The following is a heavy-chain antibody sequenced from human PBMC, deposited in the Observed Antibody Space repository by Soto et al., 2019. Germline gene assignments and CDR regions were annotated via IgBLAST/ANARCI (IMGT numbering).Heavy chain of an antibody. V-gene: IGHV3-21*01. CDR3: AREQDGRYPSNLFDS. J-gene: IGHJ3*01. CDR2: ISGTGRFI. Sequence: EVQLVESGGGLVKPGGPLTLSCEASGFTFSAYSMNWVRQAPGKGLQWLSFISGTGRFIYYAESLEGRFTISRDNARRSVFLHLSSLRADDTAVYFCAREQDGRYPSNLFDSWGQGTMVTVSP. CDR1: GFTFSAYS. D-gene: IGHD3-16*02.